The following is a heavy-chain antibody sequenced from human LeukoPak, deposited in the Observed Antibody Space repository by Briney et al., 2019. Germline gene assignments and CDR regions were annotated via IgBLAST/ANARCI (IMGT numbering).Heavy chain of an antibody. V-gene: IGHV4-34*01. CDR1: GGSFSGYY. Sequence: PSETLSLTCAVYGGSFSGYYRSSVRQPPGKGLECVLEINHSGSTNYNPSLKSRVTISLDTSKTQFSLKLSSVTAADTAVYYYARERRQMERRGYFDYWGQGTLVTVSS. J-gene: IGHJ4*02. CDR2: INHSGST. CDR3: ARERRQMERRGYFDY. D-gene: IGHD1-1*01.